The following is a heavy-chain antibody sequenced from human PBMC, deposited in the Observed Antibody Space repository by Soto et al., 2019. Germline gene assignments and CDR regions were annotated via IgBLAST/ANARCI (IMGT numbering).Heavy chain of an antibody. J-gene: IGHJ5*02. V-gene: IGHV1-2*02. CDR1: GYPFTGYY. Sequence: QVQLFQSGPEVKKPGASVKVSCKASGYPFTGYYLHWVRQAPGQGLEWMGWINPNSGGTNYAQKFQGRVTMTRDTSISTAYMELSRLRSDDTTVYYCARDNLSYEGNGLDPWGQGTLVTVSS. CDR2: INPNSGGT. CDR3: ARDNLSYEGNGLDP. D-gene: IGHD3-22*01.